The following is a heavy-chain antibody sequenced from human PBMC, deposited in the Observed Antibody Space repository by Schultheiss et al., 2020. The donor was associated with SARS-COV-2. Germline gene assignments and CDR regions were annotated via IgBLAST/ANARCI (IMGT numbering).Heavy chain of an antibody. CDR1: GGSISSYY. J-gene: IGHJ6*02. CDR3: ARDPDYCSSTSCYNYYYYGMDV. CDR2: IYTSGST. V-gene: IGHV4-4*07. Sequence: SETLSLTCTVSGGSISSYYWSWIRQPAGKGLEWIGRIYTSGSTNYNPSLKSRVTMSVDTSKNQFSLKLSSVTAADTAVYYCARDPDYCSSTSCYNYYYYGMDVWGQGTTVTVSS. D-gene: IGHD2-2*01.